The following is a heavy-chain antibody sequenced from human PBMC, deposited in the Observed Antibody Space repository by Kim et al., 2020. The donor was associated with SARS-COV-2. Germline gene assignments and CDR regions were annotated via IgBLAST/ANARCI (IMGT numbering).Heavy chain of an antibody. Sequence: ASVKVSCTASGYSFLNYDINWVRQDPGQGLEGMGWMNPKTGNTGYAQRFQGRVTMTRDISTSTSYMQLDSLRSEDTAVYFCAYFGGSLGCAYDIWGQGT. V-gene: IGHV1-8*01. D-gene: IGHD2-15*01. CDR3: AYFGGSLGCAYDI. CDR1: GYSFLNYD. CDR2: MNPKTGNT. J-gene: IGHJ3*02.